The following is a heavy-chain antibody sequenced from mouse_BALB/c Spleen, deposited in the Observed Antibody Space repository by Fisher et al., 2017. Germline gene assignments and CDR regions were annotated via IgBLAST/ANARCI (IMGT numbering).Heavy chain of an antibody. V-gene: IGHV1-50*01. J-gene: IGHJ4*01. Sequence: KFKGKATLTVDTSSSTAYMQLSSLTSEDSAVYYCTRGPRVVATRAMDYWGQGTSVTVSS. CDR3: TRGPRVVATRAMDY. D-gene: IGHD1-1*01.